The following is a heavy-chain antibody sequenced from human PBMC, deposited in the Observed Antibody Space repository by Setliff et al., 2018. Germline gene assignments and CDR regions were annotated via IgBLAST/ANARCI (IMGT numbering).Heavy chain of an antibody. Sequence: SGGSLRLSCAASGFTFNEEWMSWIRQPPGKRLEWIGDIDHGGGSSYNPSLQSRVTLSLDTSENEFSLRLTSVTAADTAVYFCARTINFLGSGTWGYMDVWGKGTTVTVSS. CDR3: ARTINFLGSGTWGYMDV. J-gene: IGHJ6*03. CDR1: GFTFNEEW. CDR2: IDHGGGS. D-gene: IGHD3-10*01. V-gene: IGHV4-34*01.